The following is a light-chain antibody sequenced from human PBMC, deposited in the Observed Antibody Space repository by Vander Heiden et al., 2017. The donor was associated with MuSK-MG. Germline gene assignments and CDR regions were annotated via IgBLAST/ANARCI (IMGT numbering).Light chain of an antibody. CDR2: LGS. CDR1: QSLLHSNGYNY. J-gene: IGKJ3*01. Sequence: DIVMTQSPLSLHVTPGEPASISCRSSQSLLHSNGYNYLDWYLQKPGQSPQLLIYLGSNRASGVPDRSSGSGSGTDFTLKISRVEAEDFGVYDCRHALQPLFTFGPRTKVDIK. CDR3: RHALQPLFT. V-gene: IGKV2-28*01.